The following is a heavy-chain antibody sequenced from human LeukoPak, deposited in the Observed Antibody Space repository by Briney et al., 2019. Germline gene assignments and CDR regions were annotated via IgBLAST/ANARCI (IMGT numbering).Heavy chain of an antibody. D-gene: IGHD6-13*01. J-gene: IGHJ6*03. CDR3: ARGGGSSWYNYYYYMDV. Sequence: ASVKVSRKASGYTFTSYDINWVRQATGQGLEWMGWMNPNSGNTGYAQKFQGRVTITRNTSISTAYMELSSLRSEDTAVYYCARGGGSSWYNYYYYMDVWGKGTTVTVSS. CDR2: MNPNSGNT. CDR1: GYTFTSYD. V-gene: IGHV1-8*03.